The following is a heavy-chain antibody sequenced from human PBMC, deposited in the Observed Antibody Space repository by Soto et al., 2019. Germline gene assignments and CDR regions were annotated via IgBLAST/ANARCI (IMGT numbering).Heavy chain of an antibody. CDR3: ARDPDYGDYGEGY. Sequence: GGSLRLSCAASGFTFSSYWMSWVRQAPGKGLEWVANIKQDGSDKYYVDSVKGRFTISRDNAKNSLYLQMNSLRAGDTAVYYCARDPDYGDYGEGYWGQGTLVTVSS. CDR2: IKQDGSDK. D-gene: IGHD4-17*01. CDR1: GFTFSSYW. J-gene: IGHJ4*02. V-gene: IGHV3-7*03.